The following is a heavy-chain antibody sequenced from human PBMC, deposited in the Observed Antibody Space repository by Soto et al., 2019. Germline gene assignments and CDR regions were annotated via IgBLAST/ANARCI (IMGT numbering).Heavy chain of an antibody. CDR2: MNPNTGNS. V-gene: IGHV1-8*01. CDR3: ARRAETNGWNGFGADKYYFDF. J-gene: IGHJ4*02. D-gene: IGHD1-1*01. Sequence: QVQLVQSGAEVRKPGASVKVSCEASGYTFTSYDIYWVRQATGQGLEWMGWMNPNTGNSGYAQKFQGRVTMTSDTSISTAHMELSSLRSEETAVYYCARRAETNGWNGFGADKYYFDFWGQGTLVTVSS. CDR1: GYTFTSYD.